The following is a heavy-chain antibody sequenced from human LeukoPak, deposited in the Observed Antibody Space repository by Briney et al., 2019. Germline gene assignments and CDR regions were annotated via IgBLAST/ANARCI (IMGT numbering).Heavy chain of an antibody. D-gene: IGHD6-19*01. CDR2: ISAYNGNI. CDR1: GDTFISYG. CDR3: ASEQWGY. V-gene: IGHV1-18*01. J-gene: IGHJ4*02. Sequence: ASVTVSCKASGDTFISYGISWVRQAPGQGLEWMGWISAYNGNINYAQKLQGRVTMTTDTSTSTAYMELRSLRSDDTAVYYCASEQWGYWGQGTLVTVSS.